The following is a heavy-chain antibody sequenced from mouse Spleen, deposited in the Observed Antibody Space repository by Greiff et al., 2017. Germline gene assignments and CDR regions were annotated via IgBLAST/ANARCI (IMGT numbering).Heavy chain of an antibody. CDR3: ARVVGGPYWYFDV. D-gene: IGHD1-1*01. V-gene: IGHV5-17*01. CDR2: ISSGSSTI. CDR1: GFTFSDYG. Sequence: EVKLMESGGGLVKPGGSLKLSCAASGFTFSDYGMHWVRQAPEKGLEWVAYISSGSSTIYYADTVKGRFTISRDNAKNTLFLQMTSLRSEDTAMYYCARVVGGPYWYFDVWGTGTTVTVSS. J-gene: IGHJ1*03.